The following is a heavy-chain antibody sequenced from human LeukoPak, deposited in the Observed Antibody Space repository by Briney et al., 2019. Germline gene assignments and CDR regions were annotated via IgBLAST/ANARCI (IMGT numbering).Heavy chain of an antibody. CDR2: INHSGST. V-gene: IGHV4-34*01. D-gene: IGHD6-13*01. CDR1: GGSFSGYY. Sequence: PSETLSLTCAVYGGSFSGYYWSWIRQPPGKGLEWIGEINHSGSTNYNPSLKSRVTISVDKSKNQFSLKLSSVTAADTAVYYCARDKSRRAAAIDAFDIWGQGTMVTVSS. J-gene: IGHJ3*02. CDR3: ARDKSRRAAAIDAFDI.